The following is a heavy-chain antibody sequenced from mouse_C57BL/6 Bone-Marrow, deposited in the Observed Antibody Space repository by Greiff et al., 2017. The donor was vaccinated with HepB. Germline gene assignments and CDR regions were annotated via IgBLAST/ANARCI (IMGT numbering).Heavy chain of an antibody. J-gene: IGHJ1*03. D-gene: IGHD1-1*01. CDR1: GYTFTSYW. CDR3: GSITTVVAPDWYFDV. Sequence: VQLQQPGAELVKPGASVKVSCKASGYTFTSYWMHWVKQRPGQGLEWIGRIHPSDSDTNYNQKFKGKATLTVDKSSSTAYMQLSSLTSEDSAVYYCGSITTVVAPDWYFDVWGTGTTVTVSS. V-gene: IGHV1-74*01. CDR2: IHPSDSDT.